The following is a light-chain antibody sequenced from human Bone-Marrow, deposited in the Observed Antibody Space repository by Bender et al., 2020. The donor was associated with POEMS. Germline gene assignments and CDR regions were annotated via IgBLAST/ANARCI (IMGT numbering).Light chain of an antibody. CDR2: SGN. V-gene: IGLV1-44*01. CDR1: NSNIGTNA. CDR3: AAWDAGLGGGM. Sequence: QSVLTQPPSASGTPGQRVTISCSGSNSNIGTNAVNWYQQFPGTAPKLLIYSGNQRPSGVPDRFYAFKSGTSASLAISGLQAEDEAEYYCAAWDAGLGGGMFGEGSKLTVL. J-gene: IGLJ3*02.